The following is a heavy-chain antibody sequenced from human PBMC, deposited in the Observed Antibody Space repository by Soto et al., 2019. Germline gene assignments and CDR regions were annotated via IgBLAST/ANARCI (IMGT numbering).Heavy chain of an antibody. D-gene: IGHD3-3*01. CDR2: MNPNSCNT. CDR1: GYTFTSYD. J-gene: IGHJ3*02. CDR3: ARGTGYDCWSGYYVVSHTSGEAFDI. Sequence: QVQLVQSGAEVKKPGASVKVSCKASGYTFTSYDINWVRPATGQGLEWMGWMNPNSCNTGYAQKFQGRVTMTRNTSISTAYIELSSLISEDRAVYYGARGTGYDCWSGYYVVSHTSGEAFDICGQGTMVTVSS. V-gene: IGHV1-8*01.